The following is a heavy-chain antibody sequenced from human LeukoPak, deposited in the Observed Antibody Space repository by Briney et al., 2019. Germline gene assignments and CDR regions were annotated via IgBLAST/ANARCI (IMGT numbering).Heavy chain of an antibody. CDR2: IYTSGST. D-gene: IGHD3-10*01. CDR1: GGSISSYY. CDR3: ARGKGVLLWFGDPANWFDP. V-gene: IGHV4-4*08. Sequence: SETLSLTCTVSGGSISSYYWSWIRQPPRKGLEWIGRIYTSGSTNYNPSLKSRVTISVDTSKNQFSLKLSSVTAADTAVYYCARGKGVLLWFGDPANWFDPWGQGTLVTVSS. J-gene: IGHJ5*02.